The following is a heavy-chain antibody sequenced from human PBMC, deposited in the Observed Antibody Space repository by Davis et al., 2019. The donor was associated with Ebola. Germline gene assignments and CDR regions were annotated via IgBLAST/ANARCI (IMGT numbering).Heavy chain of an antibody. Sequence: GESLKTSCVVSGFNIDIYNMNWLRQAPGKGLEWVSSISGDERHINYVDSVKGRFTISRDNAKNSLYLEMNNLRAEDTAVYYCAYLRTFDYWGQGTLVTVSS. D-gene: IGHD2/OR15-2a*01. CDR3: AYLRTFDY. CDR2: ISGDERHI. J-gene: IGHJ4*02. V-gene: IGHV3-21*01. CDR1: GFNIDIYN.